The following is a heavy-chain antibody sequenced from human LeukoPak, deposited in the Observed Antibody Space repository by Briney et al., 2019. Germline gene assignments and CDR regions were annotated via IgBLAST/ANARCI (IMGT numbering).Heavy chain of an antibody. CDR1: GFTFSSYG. J-gene: IGHJ4*02. V-gene: IGHV3-30*03. Sequence: GGSLRLSCAASGFTFSSYGMHWVRQAPGKGLEWVAVISYDGSNKYYAGSVKGRFTISRDNSKNTLYLQMNSLRAEDTAVYYCARGPPLTMIVVVPIDYWGQGTLVTVSS. CDR3: ARGPPLTMIVVVPIDY. CDR2: ISYDGSNK. D-gene: IGHD3-22*01.